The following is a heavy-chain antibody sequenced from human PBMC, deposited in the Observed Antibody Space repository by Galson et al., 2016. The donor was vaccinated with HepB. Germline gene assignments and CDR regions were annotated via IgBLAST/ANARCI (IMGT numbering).Heavy chain of an antibody. CDR1: GFTFGSYA. CDR2: ISGSGDNT. D-gene: IGHD2-21*01. V-gene: IGHV3-23*01. Sequence: SLRLSCAASGFTFGSYAMSWVRQAPGKGLEWVSAISGSGDNTYYKDSVKGRFTISRDNSKNTLSLQMNSLRAEDTAVYYCASDQTYHHYGMDVWGQGTTVTVSS. J-gene: IGHJ6*02. CDR3: ASDQTYHHYGMDV.